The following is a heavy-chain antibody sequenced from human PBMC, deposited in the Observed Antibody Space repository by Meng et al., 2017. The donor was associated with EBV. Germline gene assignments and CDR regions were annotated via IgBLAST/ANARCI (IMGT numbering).Heavy chain of an antibody. CDR3: ARVGIAVAGTGDY. D-gene: IGHD6-19*01. J-gene: IGHJ4*02. CDR2: INPNSGGA. V-gene: IGHV1-2*06. Sequence: QVQLVQSGAEVKKPAASVKVSCKASGYTFTGYYMHWVRQAPGKGLEWMGRINPNSGGANYAQKFQGRVTMTRDTSISTAYMELSRLRSDDTAVYYCARVGIAVAGTGDYWGQGTLVTVSS. CDR1: GYTFTGYY.